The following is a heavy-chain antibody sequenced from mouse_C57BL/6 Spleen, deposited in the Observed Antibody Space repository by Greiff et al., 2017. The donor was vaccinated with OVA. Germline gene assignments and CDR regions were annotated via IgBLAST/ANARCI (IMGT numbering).Heavy chain of an antibody. CDR3: VRGIIITTVVDWYFDV. CDR2: IRSKSNNYAT. CDR1: GFSFNTYA. Sequence: EVQVVESGGGLVQPKGSLKLSCAASGFSFNTYAMNWVRQAPGKGLEWVARIRSKSNNYATYYADSVKDRFTISRDDSESMLYLQMNNLKTEDTAMYYCVRGIIITTVVDWYFDVWGTGTTVTVSS. V-gene: IGHV10-1*01. J-gene: IGHJ1*03. D-gene: IGHD1-1*01.